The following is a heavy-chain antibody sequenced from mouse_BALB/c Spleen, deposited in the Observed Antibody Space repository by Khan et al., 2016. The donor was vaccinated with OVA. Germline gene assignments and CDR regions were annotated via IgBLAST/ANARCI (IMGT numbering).Heavy chain of an antibody. CDR1: GYSFTGYT. V-gene: IGHV1-18*01. CDR2: INPYNGGT. CDR3: VRSDSDGDYVEAGFAD. J-gene: IGHJ3*01. Sequence: EVQLQQSGPELVKPGASMKMSCKASGYSFTGYTMNWVKQSHVKNLEWIGLINPYNGGTAYNQKFRGKATLTVDKSSNTAYMELLSLTSEDSAVLYWVRSDSDGDYVEAGFADWGQGTLVTVSA. D-gene: IGHD2-13*01.